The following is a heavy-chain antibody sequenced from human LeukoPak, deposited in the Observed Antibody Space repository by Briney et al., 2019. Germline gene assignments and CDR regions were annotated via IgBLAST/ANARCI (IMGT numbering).Heavy chain of an antibody. V-gene: IGHV4-39*01. Sequence: SETLSLTCIVSGGSIRRSSYYWGWIRQPPGKVLEWIGSIYYSGSTYYNPSLKSRVTISIDTSKNQFSLKLSSVTAADTAVYYCARLHGQDYGGYNPFDYWGQGTLVTVSS. CDR2: IYYSGST. CDR1: GGSIRRSSYY. D-gene: IGHD4-17*01. J-gene: IGHJ4*02. CDR3: ARLHGQDYGGYNPFDY.